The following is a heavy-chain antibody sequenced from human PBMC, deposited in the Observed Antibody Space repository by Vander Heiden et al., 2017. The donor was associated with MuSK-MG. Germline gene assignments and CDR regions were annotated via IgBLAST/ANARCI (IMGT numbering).Heavy chain of an antibody. CDR1: GSTFSAYY. D-gene: IGHD3-3*01. CDR3: ARDELFLEDYYYYYMDV. J-gene: IGHJ6*03. CDR2: ISSSGSTI. Sequence: VQLVESGGGLVKPGGSLRLSCAASGSTFSAYYLSWIRQAPGKGLEWVSYISSSGSTIYYADSVKGRFTISRDNAKNSLYLQMNSLRAEDTAVYYCARDELFLEDYYYYYMDVWGKGTTVTVSS. V-gene: IGHV3-11*01.